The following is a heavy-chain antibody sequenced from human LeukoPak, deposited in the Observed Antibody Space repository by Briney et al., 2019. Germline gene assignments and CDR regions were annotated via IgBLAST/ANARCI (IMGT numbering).Heavy chain of an antibody. CDR1: GFTFSNYA. D-gene: IGHD6-19*01. V-gene: IGHV3-23*01. J-gene: IGHJ3*02. CDR3: AKDGYSSGWYEFVGAFDI. Sequence: GGSLRLSCAASGFTFSNYAMSWVRQAPGKGLEWVSGISGSGGSTYYADSVKGWFSISRDNSKNTLYLQMNSLRAEDTAVYYCAKDGYSSGWYEFVGAFDIWGQGTMVTVSS. CDR2: ISGSGGST.